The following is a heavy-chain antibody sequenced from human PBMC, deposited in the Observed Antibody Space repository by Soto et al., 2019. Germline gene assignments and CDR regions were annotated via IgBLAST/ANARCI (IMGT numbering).Heavy chain of an antibody. V-gene: IGHV3-11*01. J-gene: IGHJ4*02. CDR2: ISSSGTST. CDR3: ARGGRPDY. Sequence: QVQLVESGGGLVRPGGSLRLSCAATGFTFSESYMSWTRQAPGKGLEFLSHISSSGTSTYNADSVKGRFTISRDNAKNSLYLQMNSLRVEDTAIYYCARGGRPDYWGQGTLVTVSS. CDR1: GFTFSESY.